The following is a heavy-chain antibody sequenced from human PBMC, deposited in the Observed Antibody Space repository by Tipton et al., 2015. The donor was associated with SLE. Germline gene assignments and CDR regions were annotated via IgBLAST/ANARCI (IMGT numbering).Heavy chain of an antibody. V-gene: IGHV3-48*03. Sequence: SLRLSCAASGFTFSSYEMNWVRRAPGKGLEWVSYISSSGSTIYYADSVKGRFTISRDNAKNSLYLQMNSLRAEDTAVYYCARSLRLYFDLWGRGTLVTVSS. J-gene: IGHJ2*01. CDR1: GFTFSSYE. D-gene: IGHD4-17*01. CDR3: ARSLRLYFDL. CDR2: ISSSGSTI.